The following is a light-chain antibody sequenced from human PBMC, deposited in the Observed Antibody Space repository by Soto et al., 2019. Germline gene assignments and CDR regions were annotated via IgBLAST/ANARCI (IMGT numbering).Light chain of an antibody. CDR2: TVS. J-gene: IGKJ4*01. Sequence: DIVMTQTPPSLPVTPGEPASISGRCSQSRLDSDDGNTYLDWYLQKPGQSPQLLIYTVSYRASGVPDRFSGSGSGTDFTLKISRVEAEYVGVYYCMQRIEFPLTFGGGTKVDIK. CDR1: QSRLDSDDGNTY. V-gene: IGKV2-40*01. CDR3: MQRIEFPLT.